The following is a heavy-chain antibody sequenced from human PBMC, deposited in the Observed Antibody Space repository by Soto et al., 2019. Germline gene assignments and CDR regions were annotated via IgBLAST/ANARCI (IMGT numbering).Heavy chain of an antibody. V-gene: IGHV3-53*01. CDR3: ARALHSGSYYSDY. CDR2: IYSGGST. CDR1: GFTVSSNY. Sequence: GGSLRLSCAASGFTVSSNYMSWVRQAPGKGLEWVSVIYSGGSTYYADSVKGRFTISRDNSKNTLYLQMNSLRAEDTAVDYCARALHSGSYYSDYWGQGTLVTVSS. J-gene: IGHJ4*02. D-gene: IGHD1-26*01.